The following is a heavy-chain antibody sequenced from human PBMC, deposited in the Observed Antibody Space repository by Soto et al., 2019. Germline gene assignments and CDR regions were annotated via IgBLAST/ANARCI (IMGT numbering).Heavy chain of an antibody. CDR2: ISSSSSYT. V-gene: IGHV3-11*05. Sequence: QVQLVESGGGLVKPGGSLRLSCAASGFTFGDYYMSWIRQAPGKGLEWVSYISSSSSYTNYADSVKGRFTISRDNAKNSLYLQMNSLRAEDTAVYYCARGYCSGGSCYHGGMDVWGQGTTVTVSS. CDR3: ARGYCSGGSCYHGGMDV. J-gene: IGHJ6*02. D-gene: IGHD2-15*01. CDR1: GFTFGDYY.